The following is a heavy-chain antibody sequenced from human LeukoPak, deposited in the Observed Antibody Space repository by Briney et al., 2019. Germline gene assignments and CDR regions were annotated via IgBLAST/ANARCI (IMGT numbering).Heavy chain of an antibody. CDR1: GFTFSSYA. V-gene: IGHV3-23*01. CDR3: AKDGEYYDFWSGYPHYFDY. Sequence: PGGSLRLSCAASGFTFSSYAMSWVRQAPGKGLEWVSAISGSGGSTYYADSVKGRFTISRDNSKNTLYLQMNSLRAEDTAVYYCAKDGEYYDFWSGYPHYFDYWGQGTLVTVSP. D-gene: IGHD3-3*01. CDR2: ISGSGGST. J-gene: IGHJ4*02.